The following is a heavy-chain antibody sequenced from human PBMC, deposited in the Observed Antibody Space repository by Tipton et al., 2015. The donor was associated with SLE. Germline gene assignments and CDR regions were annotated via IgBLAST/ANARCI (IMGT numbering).Heavy chain of an antibody. V-gene: IGHV4-59*01. CDR1: GGSISRYY. CDR3: YTLSLTCKVSGGSISRYY. D-gene: IGHD2-8*02. CDR2: IYYSGST. Sequence: TLSLTCKVSGGSISRYYWSRIRQPPGKGLDYIESIYYSGSTNSHPSLESRVSMSEDSSKNQFSLKMSIPDQPQGLHSVSYTLSLTCKVSGGSISRYYWS. J-gene: IGHJ4*01.